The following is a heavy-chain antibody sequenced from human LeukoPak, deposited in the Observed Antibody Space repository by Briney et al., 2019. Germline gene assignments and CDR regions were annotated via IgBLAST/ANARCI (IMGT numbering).Heavy chain of an antibody. CDR3: ARMAAMVTLDY. D-gene: IGHD5-18*01. CDR1: GESFSGYY. CDR2: INHSGST. Sequence: SETLSLTCAVYGESFSGYYWSWIRQPPGKGLEWIGEINHSGSTNYNPSLKSRVTISVDTSKNQCSLKVRSVTAADTAVYYCARMAAMVTLDYWGQGTLVTVSS. J-gene: IGHJ4*02. V-gene: IGHV4-34*01.